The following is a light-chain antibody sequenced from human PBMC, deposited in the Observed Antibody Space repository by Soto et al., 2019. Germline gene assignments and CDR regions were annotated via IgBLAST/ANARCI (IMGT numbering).Light chain of an antibody. CDR1: QSISSY. Sequence: DIQMTQSPSSLSASVGDRVTITCRASQSISSYLNWYQQKPGKAPEVLIYGASSLQAGVPSRFTGSGSGTDFTLTISSLQPEDFATYYCQQVYSFPHTFGQGTKLEV. CDR3: QQVYSFPHT. J-gene: IGKJ2*01. V-gene: IGKV1-39*01. CDR2: GAS.